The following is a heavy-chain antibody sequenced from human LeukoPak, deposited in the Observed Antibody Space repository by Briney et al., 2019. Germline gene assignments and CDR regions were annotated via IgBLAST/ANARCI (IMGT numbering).Heavy chain of an antibody. V-gene: IGHV4-4*02. D-gene: IGHD3-3*01. CDR2: IYHSGST. CDR1: GGSISSSNW. J-gene: IGHJ1*01. Sequence: SETLSLTCAVSGGSISSSNWWSWVRQPPGKGLEWIGYIYHSGSTYYNPSLKSRVTISVDRSKNQFSLKLSSVTAADTAVYYCASLKQSVTIFGVVIIGFQHWGQGTLVTVSS. CDR3: ASLKQSVTIFGVVIIGFQH.